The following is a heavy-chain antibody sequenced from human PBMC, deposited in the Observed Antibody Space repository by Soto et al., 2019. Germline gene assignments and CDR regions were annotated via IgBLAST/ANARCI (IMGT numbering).Heavy chain of an antibody. D-gene: IGHD2-15*01. Sequence: SETLSLTCTVSGRSISSVNYYWSWIRQPPGKGLEWIGYIYYSGSTYYNPSLRSRVTISVDTSKNQFSLKLSSVTAADTAVYYCARYGSGECNRGRCYSPFDYWGQGTLVTVSS. CDR3: ARYGSGECNRGRCYSPFDY. J-gene: IGHJ4*02. CDR2: IYYSGST. CDR1: GRSISSVNYY. V-gene: IGHV4-30-4*01.